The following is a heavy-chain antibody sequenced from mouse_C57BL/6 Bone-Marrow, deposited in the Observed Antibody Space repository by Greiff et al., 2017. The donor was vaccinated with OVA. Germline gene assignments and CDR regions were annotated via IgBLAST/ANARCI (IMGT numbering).Heavy chain of an antibody. CDR1: GYTFTDYN. D-gene: IGHD1-2*01. CDR3: ARKIYSFYYYAMDY. V-gene: IGHV1-18*01. Sequence: VHVKQSGPELVKPGASVKIPCKASGYTFTDYNMDWVKQSHGKSLEWIGDINPNNGGTIYNQKFKGKATLTVDKSSSTAYMELRSLTSEDTAVYYCARKIYSFYYYAMDYWGQGTSVTVSS. CDR2: INPNNGGT. J-gene: IGHJ4*01.